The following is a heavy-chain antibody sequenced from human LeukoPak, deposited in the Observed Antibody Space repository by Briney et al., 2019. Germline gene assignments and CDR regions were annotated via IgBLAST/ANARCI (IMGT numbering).Heavy chain of an antibody. V-gene: IGHV4-59*08. Sequence: SETLSLTCTVSGGSISSYYWSWIRQPPGKGLEWIGYIYYSGSTNYIPSLKSRVTISVDTSKNQFSLKLSSVTAADTAVYYCARLAGHFDYWGQGTLVTVSS. CDR1: GGSISSYY. CDR2: IYYSGST. CDR3: ARLAGHFDY. J-gene: IGHJ4*02. D-gene: IGHD2-21*01.